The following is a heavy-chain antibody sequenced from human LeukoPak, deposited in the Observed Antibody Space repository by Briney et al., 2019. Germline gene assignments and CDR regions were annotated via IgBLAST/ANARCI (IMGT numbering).Heavy chain of an antibody. CDR2: IYHSGST. CDR1: GYSISSGYY. CDR3: ARGYCSGGSCRGYFDY. D-gene: IGHD2-15*01. V-gene: IGHV4-38-2*01. J-gene: IGHJ4*02. Sequence: SETLSLTCAVSGYSISSGYYWGWIRRPPGKGREWTGSIYHSGSTYYNPSLKSRVTISVDTSKNQFSLKLSSVTAADTAVYYCARGYCSGGSCRGYFDYWGQGTLVTVSS.